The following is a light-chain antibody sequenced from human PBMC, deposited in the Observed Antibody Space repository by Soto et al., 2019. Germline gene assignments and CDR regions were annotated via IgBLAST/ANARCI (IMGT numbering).Light chain of an antibody. CDR2: MAS. Sequence: DIQMTQSPSALSASVGDRVTITCRASQSVDVWLAWYQQKPGKAPKVLIYMASSLQSGVPSRISSTGSGTEFTLTINSLQPDDFATYYCQQDKTYWTFGQGTKVEIK. J-gene: IGKJ1*01. CDR3: QQDKTYWT. V-gene: IGKV1-5*03. CDR1: QSVDVW.